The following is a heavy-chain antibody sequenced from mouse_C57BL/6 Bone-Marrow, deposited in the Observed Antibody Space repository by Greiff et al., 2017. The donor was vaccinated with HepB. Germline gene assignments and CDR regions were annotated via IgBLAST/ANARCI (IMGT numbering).Heavy chain of an antibody. CDR2: ISNGGGST. CDR1: GFTFSDYY. D-gene: IGHD3-1*01. V-gene: IGHV5-12*01. Sequence: EVKVVESGGGLVQPGGSLKLSCAASGFTFSDYYMYWVRQTPEKRLEWVAYISNGGGSTYYPDTVKGRFTISRDNAKNTLYLQMSRLKSEDTAMYYCARRVFGNYAMDYWGQGTSVTVSS. J-gene: IGHJ4*01. CDR3: ARRVFGNYAMDY.